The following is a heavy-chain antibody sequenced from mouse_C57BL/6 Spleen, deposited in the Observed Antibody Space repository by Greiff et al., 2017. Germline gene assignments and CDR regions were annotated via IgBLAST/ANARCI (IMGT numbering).Heavy chain of an antibody. Sequence: VQLQQSGAELVKPGASVKLSCKASGYTFTEYTIHWVKQRPGQGLEWIGWFYPGSGSIKYNEKFKDKATLTADKSASTVYMELSRLTSEDSAVYFCAGHEDYDGYPCWYFDVWGTGTTVTVSS. CDR3: AGHEDYDGYPCWYFDV. D-gene: IGHD2-3*01. CDR2: FYPGSGSI. J-gene: IGHJ1*03. CDR1: GYTFTEYT. V-gene: IGHV1-62-2*01.